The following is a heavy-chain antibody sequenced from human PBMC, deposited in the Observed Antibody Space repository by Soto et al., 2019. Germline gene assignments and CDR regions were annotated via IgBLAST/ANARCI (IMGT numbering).Heavy chain of an antibody. V-gene: IGHV3-30*18. J-gene: IGHJ5*02. Sequence: GGSLRLSCEGSGFTFSRYGMHWVRQAPGMGLEWVAVVSHDGLAQYYGDSVKGRFTISRDNSQNTLYLQMNNLRTEDTAIYYCAKETIAVGTDWFDPWGQGTLVTVSS. D-gene: IGHD6-13*01. CDR3: AKETIAVGTDWFDP. CDR1: GFTFSRYG. CDR2: VSHDGLAQ.